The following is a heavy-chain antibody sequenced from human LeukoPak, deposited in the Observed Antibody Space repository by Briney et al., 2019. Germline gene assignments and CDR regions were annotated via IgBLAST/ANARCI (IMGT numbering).Heavy chain of an antibody. J-gene: IGHJ5*02. Sequence: PSETLSLTCAVSGYSISSGYYWGWIRQPPGKGLEWIGSIYHSGSTYYNPSLKSRVTISVDTSKNQFSLKLSSVTAADTAVYYCARRLQHNWFDPWGQGTLVTVSS. D-gene: IGHD5-24*01. CDR2: IYHSGST. CDR1: GYSISSGYY. V-gene: IGHV4-38-2*01. CDR3: ARRLQHNWFDP.